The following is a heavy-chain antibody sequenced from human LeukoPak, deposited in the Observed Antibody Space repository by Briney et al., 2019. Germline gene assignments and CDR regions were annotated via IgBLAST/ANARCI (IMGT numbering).Heavy chain of an antibody. CDR2: IHTYNGNT. CDR1: GSTFTNYA. Sequence: ASVKVSCKASGSTFTNYAITWVRQAPGQGLEWMGWIHTYNGNTNYAQKLQGRVTMTTDTSTSTAYMELRSLRSDDTAVYYCARERGSSEFDYWGQGTLVTVSS. CDR3: ARERGSSEFDY. J-gene: IGHJ4*02. V-gene: IGHV1-18*01. D-gene: IGHD6-13*01.